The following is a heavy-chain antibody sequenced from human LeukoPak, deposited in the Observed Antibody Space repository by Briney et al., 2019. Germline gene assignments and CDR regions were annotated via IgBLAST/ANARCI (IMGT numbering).Heavy chain of an antibody. CDR1: GGSFSGYY. J-gene: IGHJ2*01. D-gene: IGHD2-2*02. V-gene: IGHV4-34*01. Sequence: SETPSLTCAVYGGSFSGYYWSWIRQPPGKGLEWSGEINLSGSTNYNPSLKSRVTISVDTSKNQFSLKLSSVTAADTAVYYCARHGYCSSTSCYTHWYFDLWGRGTLVTVSS. CDR2: INLSGST. CDR3: ARHGYCSSTSCYTHWYFDL.